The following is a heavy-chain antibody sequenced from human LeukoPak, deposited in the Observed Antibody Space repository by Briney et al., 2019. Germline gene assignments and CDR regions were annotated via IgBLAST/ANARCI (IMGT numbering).Heavy chain of an antibody. Sequence: KASETLSLTCGVSGGSINSTNWWGWVRHPPGQGLEWIGEVSLSGLTNYNPSLSSRVIMALDPSKNHLSLILTSVAAADTAVYYCSRENGAFSPFGYWGQGTLVTVPS. CDR2: VSLSGLT. D-gene: IGHD2-8*01. CDR3: SRENGAFSPFGY. CDR1: GGSINSTNW. V-gene: IGHV4-4*02. J-gene: IGHJ4*02.